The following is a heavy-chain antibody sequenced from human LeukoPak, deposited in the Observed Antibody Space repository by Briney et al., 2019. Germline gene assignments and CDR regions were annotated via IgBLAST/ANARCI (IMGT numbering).Heavy chain of an antibody. J-gene: IGHJ4*02. V-gene: IGHV4-38-2*01. Sequence: SEXLSLTCAVSGYSISSGYYWGWIRQPPGQGLEWIGSIYHSGSTYYNPSLKSRVTISVETYKNQFSLKLSSVTAADTAVYYCARHSCSSTSCYTFDYWGQGTLVTVSS. CDR1: GYSISSGYY. CDR3: ARHSCSSTSCYTFDY. CDR2: IYHSGST. D-gene: IGHD2-2*02.